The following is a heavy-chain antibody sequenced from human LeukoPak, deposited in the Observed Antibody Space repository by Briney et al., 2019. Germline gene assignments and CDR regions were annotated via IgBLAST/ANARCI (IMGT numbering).Heavy chain of an antibody. J-gene: IGHJ3*02. Sequence: ASVKVSCKASGYTFTRYYMHLVRQAPGQGPEWMGWINPNSGGTNYAQRFQGWVTMTRDTSISTAYMELSRLRSDDTAVYYCARVGNYYDSSGRDAFDIWGQGTMVTVSS. V-gene: IGHV1-2*04. CDR1: GYTFTRYY. D-gene: IGHD3-22*01. CDR3: ARVGNYYDSSGRDAFDI. CDR2: INPNSGGT.